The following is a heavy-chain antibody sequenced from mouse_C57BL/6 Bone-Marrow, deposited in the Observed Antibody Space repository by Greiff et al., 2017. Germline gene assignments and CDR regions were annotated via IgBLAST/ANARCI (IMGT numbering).Heavy chain of an antibody. D-gene: IGHD1-1*02. Sequence: VQLQQSGAELARPGASVKLSCKASGYTFTSSGISWVKQRTGQGLEWIGEIYPRSGNTYYNEKFKGKATLTADKSSSTAYMALRSLTSEDSAVYFCARGWFYFDYWGQGTTLTVSS. CDR1: GYTFTSSG. J-gene: IGHJ2*01. CDR3: ARGWFYFDY. V-gene: IGHV1-81*01. CDR2: IYPRSGNT.